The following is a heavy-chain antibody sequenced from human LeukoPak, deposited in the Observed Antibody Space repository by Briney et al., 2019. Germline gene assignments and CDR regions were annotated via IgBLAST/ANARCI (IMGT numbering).Heavy chain of an antibody. J-gene: IGHJ1*01. CDR3: ARAAVVASTLPPY. V-gene: IGHV3-48*03. CDR1: GFTFSSYE. Sequence: GGSLRLSCAATGFTFSSYEMNWVRQAPGKGLEWVSYIDYSGSSIYYADSVKGRFTISRDNAKNSLYLQMNSLRAEDTALYYCARAAVVASTLPPYWGQGTLVTVSS. D-gene: IGHD2-15*01. CDR2: IDYSGSSI.